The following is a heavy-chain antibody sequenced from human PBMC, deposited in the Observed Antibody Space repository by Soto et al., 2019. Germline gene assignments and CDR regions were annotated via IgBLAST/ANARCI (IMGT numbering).Heavy chain of an antibody. CDR1: GFTFSSYA. CDR3: AKGGYDSSGYYYGAGAFDI. D-gene: IGHD3-22*01. J-gene: IGHJ3*02. CDR2: ISGSGGST. V-gene: IGHV3-23*01. Sequence: GGSLRLSCAASGFTFSSYAMSWVRQAPGKGLEWVSAISGSGGSTYYADSVKGRFTVSRDNSKNTLYLQMNSLRAEDTAVYYCAKGGYDSSGYYYGAGAFDIWGQGTMVTVSS.